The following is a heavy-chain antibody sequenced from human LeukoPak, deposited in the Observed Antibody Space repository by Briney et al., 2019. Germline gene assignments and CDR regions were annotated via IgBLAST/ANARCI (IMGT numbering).Heavy chain of an antibody. D-gene: IGHD3-22*01. V-gene: IGHV3-15*05. CDR2: TKSNTDGGTI. CDR1: GFTFSNAW. J-gene: IGHJ4*02. CDR3: TTGLSSVYYDSIGYIILDY. Sequence: GGSLRLSCTASGFTFSNAWMSWVRQAPGEGLEWVGRTKSNTDGGTIDYAAPVKGRFTISRDDSKNTLYLQMNSLKTEDTAVYYSTTGLSSVYYDSIGYIILDYWGQGTLVTVSS.